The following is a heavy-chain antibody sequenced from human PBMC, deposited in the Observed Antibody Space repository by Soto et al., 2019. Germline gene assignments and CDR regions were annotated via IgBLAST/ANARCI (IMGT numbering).Heavy chain of an antibody. D-gene: IGHD3-3*01. J-gene: IGHJ6*02. Sequence: GAAVKVSCKASGYTFTTYDSNWVRQAPGQGLEWLGWMDLNSGSTSYAQNFKGRIAMTRNISRNTAHLELSSLLPEDTAVYYCARERKFDFWRKGLDVWGQGTTVTVSS. CDR3: ARERKFDFWRKGLDV. CDR2: MDLNSGST. CDR1: GYTFTTYD. V-gene: IGHV1-8*01.